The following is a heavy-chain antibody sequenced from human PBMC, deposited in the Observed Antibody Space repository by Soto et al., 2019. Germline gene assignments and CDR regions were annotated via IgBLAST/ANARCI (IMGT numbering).Heavy chain of an antibody. CDR2: IYYSGST. V-gene: IGHV4-59*01. D-gene: IGHD3-16*01. CDR1: GGSISSYY. Sequence: QVLLQESGPGLVKPSETLSLTCTDSGGSISSYYCSWIRQPPGKGLEWIGYIYYSGSTNYNPSLKXRVTISIDTPKTQFSLKLSSVTAADTAVYYCARSRGGYFDYWGPGTLVTVSS. J-gene: IGHJ4*02. CDR3: ARSRGGYFDY.